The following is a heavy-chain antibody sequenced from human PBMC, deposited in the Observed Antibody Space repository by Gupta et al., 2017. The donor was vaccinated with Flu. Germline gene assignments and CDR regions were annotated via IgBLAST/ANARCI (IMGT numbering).Heavy chain of an antibody. CDR3: ARDPAYCGGDCYSDDY. J-gene: IGHJ4*02. V-gene: IGHV3-21*01. Sequence: EVQLVESGGGLVKPGGSLRLSCAASGFTFSSYSMNWVRQAPGKGLEWVSSISSSSSYIYYADSVKGRFTISRDNAKNSLFLQMNSLRAEDTAVYYCARDPAYCGGDCYSDDYWGQGTLGTVSS. CDR2: ISSSSSYI. CDR1: GFTFSSYS. D-gene: IGHD2-21*02.